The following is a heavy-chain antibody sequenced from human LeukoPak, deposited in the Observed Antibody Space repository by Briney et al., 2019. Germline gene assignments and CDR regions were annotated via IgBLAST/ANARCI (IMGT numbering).Heavy chain of an antibody. D-gene: IGHD6-13*01. CDR1: GGSITSSSYY. Sequence: SESLSLTCTVSGGSITSSSYYWGWIRQPPGKGLEWIGSIYYSGSTCYKPSLKSRVTISVDTSKNQVSLKLSSVTAADTAVYYCARQRAAVGTRNLDYWGQGTLVTVSS. CDR2: IYYSGST. J-gene: IGHJ4*02. CDR3: ARQRAAVGTRNLDY. V-gene: IGHV4-39*01.